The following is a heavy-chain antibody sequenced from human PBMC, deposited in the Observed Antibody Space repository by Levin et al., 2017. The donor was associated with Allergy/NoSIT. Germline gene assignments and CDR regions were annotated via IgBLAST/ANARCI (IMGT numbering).Heavy chain of an antibody. D-gene: IGHD5-18*01. Sequence: ASVKVSCKASGYTFTGYYMHWVRQAPGQGLEWMGWINPHSGGTNYAQKFQGRVTMTSDTSISTAYMELSRLRSDDTAMYYCARGGDTAMVTLTFSDYWGQGTLVTVSS. V-gene: IGHV1-2*02. CDR1: GYTFTGYY. CDR3: ARGGDTAMVTLTFSDY. J-gene: IGHJ4*02. CDR2: INPHSGGT.